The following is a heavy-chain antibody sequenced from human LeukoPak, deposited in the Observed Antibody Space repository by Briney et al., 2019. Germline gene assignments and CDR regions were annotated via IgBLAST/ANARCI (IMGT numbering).Heavy chain of an antibody. CDR2: INHSGST. J-gene: IGHJ6*02. CDR3: ARVGGSGATIYYYYGMDV. V-gene: IGHV4-34*01. D-gene: IGHD5-24*01. Sequence: SETLSLTCAVYGGSFSGYYWSWIRQPPGEGLEWIGEINHSGSTNYNPSLKSRVTISVDTSKNQFSLKLSSVTAADTAVYYCARVGGSGATIYYYYGMDVWGQGTTVTVSS. CDR1: GGSFSGYY.